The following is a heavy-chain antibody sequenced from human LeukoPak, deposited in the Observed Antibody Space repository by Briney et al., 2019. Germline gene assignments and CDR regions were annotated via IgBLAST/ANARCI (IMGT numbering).Heavy chain of an antibody. Sequence: SETLSLTCAVYGGSFSGYYWSWIRQPPGKGLEWIGEINHSGSTNYNPSLKSRVTISVDTSKNQFSLKLSSVTAADAAVYYCARGRDGFDYWGQGTLVTVSS. V-gene: IGHV4-34*01. J-gene: IGHJ4*02. CDR1: GGSFSGYY. D-gene: IGHD2-8*01. CDR3: ARGRDGFDY. CDR2: INHSGST.